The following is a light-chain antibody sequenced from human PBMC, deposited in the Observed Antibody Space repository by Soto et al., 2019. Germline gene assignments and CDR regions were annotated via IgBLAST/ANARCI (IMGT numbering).Light chain of an antibody. CDR2: VAS. V-gene: IGKV1-39*01. CDR3: QQTYTPQSS. J-gene: IGKJ2*01. Sequence: IQMPPPPSSLSASVGDRVTITCRASQHVDKYLSWYQHRPGTAPKILINVASILHSGVPSRFCAPEYGTEFTRTITNLQPEDFATYYCQQTYTPQSSFGQGT. CDR1: QHVDKY.